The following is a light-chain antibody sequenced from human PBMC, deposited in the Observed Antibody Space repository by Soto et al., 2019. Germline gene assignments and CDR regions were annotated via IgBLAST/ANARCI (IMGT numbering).Light chain of an antibody. V-gene: IGKV1-27*01. Sequence: DIQLTQSPSSLSASVGDRVTITCRASQAISSYLAWYQPKPGKVPELLIYATSTLQSGAPSRFSGSGSGTDFTLTISSLQPEDVATYYCHKYNHAPTFGGGTKVEIK. CDR1: QAISSY. CDR2: ATS. J-gene: IGKJ4*01. CDR3: HKYNHAPT.